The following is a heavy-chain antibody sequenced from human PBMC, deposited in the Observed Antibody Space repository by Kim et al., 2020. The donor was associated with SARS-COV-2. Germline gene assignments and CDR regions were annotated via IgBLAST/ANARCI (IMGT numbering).Heavy chain of an antibody. D-gene: IGHD6-13*01. CDR1: GFTFSSYG. V-gene: IGHV3-33*05. Sequence: GGSLRLSCAASGFTFSSYGMHWVRQAPGKGLEWVAVISYDGSNKYYADSVKGRFTISRDNSKNTLYLQMNSLRAEDTAVYYCARDAIAAAGFYYYYGMDVWGQGTTVTVSS. CDR3: ARDAIAAAGFYYYYGMDV. J-gene: IGHJ6*02. CDR2: ISYDGSNK.